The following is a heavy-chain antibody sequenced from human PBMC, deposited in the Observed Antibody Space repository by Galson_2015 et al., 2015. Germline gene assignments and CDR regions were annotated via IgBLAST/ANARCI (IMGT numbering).Heavy chain of an antibody. CDR3: ARQGRRWFGEFIFPTPFDY. Sequence: SVKVSCKASGYTFTGYYMHWVRQAPGQGLEWMGWINPNSGGTNYAQKFQGWVTMTRDTSISTAYMELSRLRSDDTAVYYCARQGRRWFGEFIFPTPFDYWGQGTLVTVSS. J-gene: IGHJ4*02. V-gene: IGHV1-2*04. D-gene: IGHD3-10*01. CDR1: GYTFTGYY. CDR2: INPNSGGT.